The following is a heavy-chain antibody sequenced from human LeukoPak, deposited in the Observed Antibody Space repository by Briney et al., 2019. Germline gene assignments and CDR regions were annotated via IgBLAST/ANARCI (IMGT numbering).Heavy chain of an antibody. D-gene: IGHD4-11*01. CDR1: GFTFSSYG. V-gene: IGHV3-33*01. CDR2: IWYVGSNK. J-gene: IGHJ4*02. Sequence: GRSLRLSGAASGFTFSSYGMHWVRQAPGKGLGWVAVIWYVGSNKYYAHSVKGRFTIPRENSKNPLYLKMKTLRAEDTAVYYCARDGHYSDYVVDYWGQGALVTVSS. CDR3: ARDGHYSDYVVDY.